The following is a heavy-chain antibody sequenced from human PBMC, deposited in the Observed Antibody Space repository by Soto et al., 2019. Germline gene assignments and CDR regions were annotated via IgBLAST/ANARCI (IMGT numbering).Heavy chain of an antibody. J-gene: IGHJ6*02. CDR2: IIPSFGTA. V-gene: IGHV1-69*01. Sequence: QVQLVQSGAEVKKPGSSVKVSCKASGGTFSSYAISWVRQAPGQGLEWMGGIIPSFGTANYAQKFQGRVTITADESTSTAYMELSSLRSEDTAVYYCASPLGVVPAAHYGMDVWGQGTTVTVSS. CDR3: ASPLGVVPAAHYGMDV. D-gene: IGHD2-2*01. CDR1: GGTFSSYA.